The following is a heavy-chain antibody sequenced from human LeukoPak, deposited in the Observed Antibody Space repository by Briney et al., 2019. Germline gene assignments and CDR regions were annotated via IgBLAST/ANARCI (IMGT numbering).Heavy chain of an antibody. V-gene: IGHV3-49*04. CDR1: GFTFGAYA. CDR3: ARDQYAGYDPYYFDY. J-gene: IGHJ4*02. CDR2: IRSRTYGGTT. Sequence: GGSLRLSCTASGFTFGAYAMTWVRQAPGKGLEWVSFIRSRTYGGTTVYAASVKGRFTISRDDSKSIAYLQMNSLKTEGTAVYYCARDQYAGYDPYYFDYWGQGTLVTVSS. D-gene: IGHD2-2*01.